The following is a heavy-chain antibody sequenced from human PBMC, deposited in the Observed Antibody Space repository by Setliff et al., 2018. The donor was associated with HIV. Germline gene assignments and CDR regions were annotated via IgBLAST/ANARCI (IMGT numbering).Heavy chain of an antibody. J-gene: IGHJ5*02. CDR1: GYTFTSYA. Sequence: ASVKVSCKASGYTFTSYAMHWVRQAPGQRLGWMGWINAGNGNTKYSQKLQGRVTITRDTSASTAHMELSSLRSEDTAVYYCVRDRFTWAYCGGACGWFDPWGQGTLVTVSS. D-gene: IGHD2-21*02. CDR3: VRDRFTWAYCGGACGWFDP. CDR2: INAGNGNT. V-gene: IGHV1-3*01.